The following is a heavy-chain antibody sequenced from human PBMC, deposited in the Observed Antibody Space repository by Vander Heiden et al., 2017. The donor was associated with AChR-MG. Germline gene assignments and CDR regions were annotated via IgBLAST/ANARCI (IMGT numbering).Heavy chain of an antibody. CDR2: ISSSSSYI. V-gene: IGHV3-21*01. D-gene: IGHD2-21*02. CDR1: GFTFSSHS. CDR3: ARDRASHCGGDCYHDAFDI. Sequence: EVQPVESGGGLVKPGGSLRLSRAASGFTFSSHSLNWVRQAPGKGLEWVSSISSSSSYIYYADSVKGRFTISRDNAKNSLYLQMNSLRAEDTAVYYCARDRASHCGGDCYHDAFDIWGQGTMVTVSS. J-gene: IGHJ3*02.